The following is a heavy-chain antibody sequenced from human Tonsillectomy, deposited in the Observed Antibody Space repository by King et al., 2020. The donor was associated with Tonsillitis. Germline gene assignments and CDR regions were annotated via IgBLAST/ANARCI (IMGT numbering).Heavy chain of an antibody. V-gene: IGHV3-23*04. D-gene: IGHD4-17*01. J-gene: IGHJ2*01. CDR3: AKAGDGDFVWYFDL. CDR2: ISGSGGGK. CDR1: GFTFSSYA. Sequence: VQLVESGGALVQPGGSLRLSCAASGFTFSSYAMSWVRQAPGKGLEWVSNISGSGGGKDCADSVKGRFTISRDNSNNTLYLQMNSLRAEDTAVYYCAKAGDGDFVWYFDLWGRGTLVTVSS.